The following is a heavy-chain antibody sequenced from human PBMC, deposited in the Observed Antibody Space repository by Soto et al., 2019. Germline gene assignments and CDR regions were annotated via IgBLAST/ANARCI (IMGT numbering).Heavy chain of an antibody. D-gene: IGHD3-9*01. V-gene: IGHV3-23*01. J-gene: IGHJ4*02. CDR3: AKDTDILTGYHDY. Sequence: GESLKISCAASGFTFSSYAMSWVRQAPGKGLEWGSAISGSGGSTYYADSVKGRFTNSRDNSKNTLYLQMNSLRAEDTAVYYCAKDTDILTGYHDYWGQGTLVTVSS. CDR2: ISGSGGST. CDR1: GFTFSSYA.